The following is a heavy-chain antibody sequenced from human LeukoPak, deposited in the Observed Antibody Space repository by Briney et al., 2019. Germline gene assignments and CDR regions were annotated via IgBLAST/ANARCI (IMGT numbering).Heavy chain of an antibody. CDR3: ARVLRYFDWSQDYFDY. D-gene: IGHD3-9*01. J-gene: IGHJ4*02. V-gene: IGHV4-34*01. CDR2: INHSGST. CDR1: GGSFSGYY. Sequence: KPSETLSLTCAVYGGSFSGYYWSWIRQPPGKGLEWIGEINHSGSTNYNPSLKSRVTISVDTSKNQFSLKLSSVTAADTAVYYCARVLRYFDWSQDYFDYWGQGTLVTVSS.